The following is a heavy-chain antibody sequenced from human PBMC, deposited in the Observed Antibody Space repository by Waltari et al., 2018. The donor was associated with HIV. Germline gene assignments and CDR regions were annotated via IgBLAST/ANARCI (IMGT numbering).Heavy chain of an antibody. Sequence: QVQLQESGPGLVKPSETLSLTSTVSGGSISSYYWSWIRPPPEKGLGWIGYIYSTGSANYNPSLKTRVNMSVDTSKNQFSLNLTSVTAADTAVYYCARVPGFSSGVFEYWGQGTLVTVSS. CDR3: ARVPGFSSGVFEY. D-gene: IGHD6-19*01. CDR2: IYSTGSA. CDR1: GGSISSYY. J-gene: IGHJ4*02. V-gene: IGHV4-59*13.